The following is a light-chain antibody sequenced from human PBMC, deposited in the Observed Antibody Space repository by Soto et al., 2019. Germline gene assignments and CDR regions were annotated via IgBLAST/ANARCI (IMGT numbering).Light chain of an antibody. CDR1: QSISSW. V-gene: IGKV1-5*03. CDR2: KAS. Sequence: DIQMTQSPSTLSASVGDRVTITCRASQSISSWLAWYQQKAGKALKLLIYKASSLESGVPSRFSGSGSGTEFTLTISSLQPDDFATYYCQQYNSDLWTFGQGTKVEIK. J-gene: IGKJ1*01. CDR3: QQYNSDLWT.